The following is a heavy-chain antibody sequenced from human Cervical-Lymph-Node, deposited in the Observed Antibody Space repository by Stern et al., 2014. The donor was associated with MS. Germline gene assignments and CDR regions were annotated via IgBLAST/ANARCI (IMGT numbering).Heavy chain of an antibody. CDR3: AGGRTTYDFDY. CDR2: VYNTGSS. CDR1: GGSISNYY. D-gene: IGHD1-14*01. V-gene: IGHV4-59*08. Sequence: VQLVESGPGLVKPSETLSLSCTVSGGSISNYYWSWIRQPPGKGLEWIGYVYNTGSSNYNPSLKSRVTISVDKSQNQFSLKLNTVTAADTAVYYCAGGRTTYDFDYWGQGTLVTVSS. J-gene: IGHJ4*02.